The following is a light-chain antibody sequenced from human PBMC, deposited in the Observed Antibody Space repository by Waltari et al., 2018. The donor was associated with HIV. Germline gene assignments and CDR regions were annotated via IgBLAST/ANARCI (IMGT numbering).Light chain of an antibody. V-gene: IGLV2-11*01. J-gene: IGLJ3*02. Sequence: QSALTQPRSVSGSPGQSVTISCTGTSSDIGRYNYISWYQQNPGKAPKRIIYDVSKRPSGVPDRFSGSKSGNTASLTISGLQAEDEANYYCCSYAGSYTHWVFGGGTKLTVL. CDR2: DVS. CDR3: CSYAGSYTHWV. CDR1: SSDIGRYNY.